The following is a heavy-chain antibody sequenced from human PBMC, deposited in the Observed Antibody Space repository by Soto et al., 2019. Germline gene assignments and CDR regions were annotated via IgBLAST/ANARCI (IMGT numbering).Heavy chain of an antibody. V-gene: IGHV3-7*05. Sequence: GGSLRLCCAASGFTFSSYWMSWVRQGPGKGPEWVANIKQDGSEIYYVDSVKGRFTISRDNAKSSLYLQMTSLRAEDTAVYHCAKSLSAIPGDSWGQGTLVTVSS. CDR1: GFTFSSYW. CDR2: IKQDGSEI. CDR3: AKSLSAIPGDS. J-gene: IGHJ4*02. D-gene: IGHD2-2*01.